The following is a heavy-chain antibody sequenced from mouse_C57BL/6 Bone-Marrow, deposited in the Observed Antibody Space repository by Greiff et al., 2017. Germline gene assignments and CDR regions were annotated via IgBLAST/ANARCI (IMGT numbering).Heavy chain of an antibody. J-gene: IGHJ2*01. D-gene: IGHD1-1*01. CDR2: ISSGSSTI. V-gene: IGHV5-17*01. CDR1: GFTFSDSG. Sequence: EVQLVESGGGLVKPGGSLKLSCAASGFTFSDSGMHWVRQAPEKGLEWVAYISSGSSTIYYADTVKGRFTISRDTAKNTLFLQMASLRSEDTAMYYCASTYYDGSSLDYWGQGTTLTVSS. CDR3: ASTYYDGSSLDY.